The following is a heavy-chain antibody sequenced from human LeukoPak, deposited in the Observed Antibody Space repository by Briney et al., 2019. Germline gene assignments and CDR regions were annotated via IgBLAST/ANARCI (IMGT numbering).Heavy chain of an antibody. V-gene: IGHV1-2*02. CDR2: INPNSGGT. CDR1: GYTFTGYY. CDR3: ARGPPYYYDSSGSLYYFDY. J-gene: IGHJ4*02. D-gene: IGHD3-22*01. Sequence: GASVKVSCKASGYTFTGYYMHWVRQAPGQGLEWMGWINPNSGGTNYAQKFQGRVTMTRDTSISTAYMELSRLRSDDTAVYYCARGPPYYYDSSGSLYYFDYWGRGTLVTVSS.